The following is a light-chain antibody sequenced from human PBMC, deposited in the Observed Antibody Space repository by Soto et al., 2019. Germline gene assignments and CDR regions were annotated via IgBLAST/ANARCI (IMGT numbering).Light chain of an antibody. J-gene: IGKJ4*01. CDR3: QHYKTWPLA. V-gene: IGKV3-20*01. Sequence: ETVFTQSPGTLSLSAGERATLSCRASQSVSSNYFAWFQQRPGQAPRLLIYGTSNRATGIPDRFSGSGSGTDFTLTISSLQSEDFAVYYCQHYKTWPLAFGGGTKVDIK. CDR2: GTS. CDR1: QSVSSNY.